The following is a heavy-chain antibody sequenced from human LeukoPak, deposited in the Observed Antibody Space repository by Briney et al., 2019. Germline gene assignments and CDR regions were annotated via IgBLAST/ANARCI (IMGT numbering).Heavy chain of an antibody. J-gene: IGHJ4*02. CDR3: ARGPRGKYYYDSSGYY. V-gene: IGHV4-39*07. CDR2: INHSGST. D-gene: IGHD3-22*01. CDR1: GGSISSGGYY. Sequence: PSETLSLTCTVSGGSISSGGYYWSWIRQPPGKGLEWIGEINHSGSTNYNPSLKSRVTISVDTSKNQFSLKLSSVTAADTAVYYCARGPRGKYYYDSSGYYWGQGTLVTVSS.